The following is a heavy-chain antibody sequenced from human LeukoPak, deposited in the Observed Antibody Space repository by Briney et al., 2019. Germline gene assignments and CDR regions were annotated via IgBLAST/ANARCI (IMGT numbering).Heavy chain of an antibody. Sequence: PGGSLRLSCAASGFTFSSYSMNWVRQAPGKGLEWVSSISSSSSYIYYADSVKGRFTISRDNAKNSLYLQMNSLRAEDTAVYYCARRIAAGYGGDYWGQGTLVTVSS. D-gene: IGHD6-13*01. J-gene: IGHJ4*02. V-gene: IGHV3-21*01. CDR1: GFTFSSYS. CDR2: ISSSSSYI. CDR3: ARRIAAGYGGDY.